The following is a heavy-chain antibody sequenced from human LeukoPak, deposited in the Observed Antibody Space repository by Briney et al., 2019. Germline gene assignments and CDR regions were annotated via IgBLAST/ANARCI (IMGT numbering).Heavy chain of an antibody. V-gene: IGHV1-8*01. CDR2: MNPNSGNT. D-gene: IGHD6-13*01. Sequence: ASVKVFCKASGYTFTSYDINWVRQATGQGFEWMGWMNPNSGNTGYAQKFQGRVTMTRNTSISTAYMELSSLRSEDTAVYYCARVKGQQLGFSDYWGQGTLVTVSS. CDR3: ARVKGQQLGFSDY. J-gene: IGHJ4*02. CDR1: GYTFTSYD.